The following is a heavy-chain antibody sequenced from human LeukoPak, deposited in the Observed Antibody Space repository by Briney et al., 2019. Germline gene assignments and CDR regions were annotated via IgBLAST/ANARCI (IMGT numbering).Heavy chain of an antibody. V-gene: IGHV3-33*01. CDR2: IWYDGSDK. Sequence: GRSLRLSCAASGFTFSSYGMHWVRQAPGKGLEWVAVIWYDGSDKYYADSVKGRFTIPRDNSKNTLYLQMSSLRAEDTAVYYCSIYDSSGSFAYWGQGTLVTVSS. CDR1: GFTFSSYG. J-gene: IGHJ4*02. D-gene: IGHD3-22*01. CDR3: SIYDSSGSFAY.